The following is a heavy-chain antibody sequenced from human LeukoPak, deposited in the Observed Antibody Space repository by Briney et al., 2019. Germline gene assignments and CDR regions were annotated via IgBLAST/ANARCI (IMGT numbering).Heavy chain of an antibody. V-gene: IGHV3-23*01. CDR3: AKQYTTSWSDAFDA. D-gene: IGHD6-13*01. Sequence: AGSLKLSCAASGFTFANFAMTWVRQPPGKGPEWVSGITGSGGTTDYADSVKGRFTISRDNSKITLYLQMNSLRAEDTAVYFCAKQYTTSWSDAFDAWGQGTMVTVSS. J-gene: IGHJ3*01. CDR2: ITGSGGTT. CDR1: GFTFANFA.